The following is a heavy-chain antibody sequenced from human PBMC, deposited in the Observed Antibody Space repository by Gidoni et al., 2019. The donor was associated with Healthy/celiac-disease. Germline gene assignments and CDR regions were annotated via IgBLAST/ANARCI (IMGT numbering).Heavy chain of an antibody. D-gene: IGHD6-13*01. CDR2: ISGSGGST. V-gene: IGHV3-23*01. Sequence: EVQLLESGVGLVQPGGSLRLSCAASGFTFSSYAMSWVRQAPGKGLEWVSAISGSGGSTYYADSVKGRFTISRDNSKNTLYLQMNSLRAEDTAAYYCAKDGSWYSSSWYLDYWGQGTLVTVSS. CDR3: AKDGSWYSSSWYLDY. J-gene: IGHJ4*02. CDR1: GFTFSSYA.